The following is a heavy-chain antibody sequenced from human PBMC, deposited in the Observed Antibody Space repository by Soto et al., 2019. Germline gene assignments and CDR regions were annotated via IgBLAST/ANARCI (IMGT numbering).Heavy chain of an antibody. D-gene: IGHD2-21*02. CDR1: GFTFSSYS. V-gene: IGHV3-30-3*02. Sequence: QVQLVESGGGVVQRGGSLRLSCAASGFTFSSYSMNWVRQSPGKGLEWVAVISYDGNRIYYVDSVKGRFTISRDNAKNTMFLQMSGLRPEDTAVYYCARGLVVTAKGWFDLWGQGTQVTVSS. CDR2: ISYDGNRI. J-gene: IGHJ5*02. CDR3: ARGLVVTAKGWFDL.